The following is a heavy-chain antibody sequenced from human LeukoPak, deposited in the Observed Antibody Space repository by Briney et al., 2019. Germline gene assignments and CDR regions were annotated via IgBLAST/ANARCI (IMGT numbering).Heavy chain of an antibody. Sequence: ASVKVSCKASGYTFTGYYMHWVRQAPGQGLEWMGWINPNSGGTNYAQKFQGWVTMTRDTSISTAYMELSRLRSDDTAVYYCARGPSSWYGEFDYRGQGTLVTVSS. J-gene: IGHJ4*02. D-gene: IGHD6-13*01. CDR3: ARGPSSWYGEFDY. CDR2: INPNSGGT. V-gene: IGHV1-2*04. CDR1: GYTFTGYY.